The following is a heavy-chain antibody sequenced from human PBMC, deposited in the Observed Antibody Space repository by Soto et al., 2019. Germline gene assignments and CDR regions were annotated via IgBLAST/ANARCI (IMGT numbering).Heavy chain of an antibody. V-gene: IGHV3-23*01. CDR1: GFTFSSYA. CDR2: ISGSGGST. Sequence: PGGSLRLSCAASGFTFSSYAMSWVRQAPGKGLEWVSAISGSGGSTYYADSVKGRFTVSRDNSKNTLYLQMNSLRAEDTAVYYCAKQIWGYTTYRLQYYYYGMDVWGQGTTVTVSS. D-gene: IGHD5-12*01. J-gene: IGHJ6*02. CDR3: AKQIWGYTTYRLQYYYYGMDV.